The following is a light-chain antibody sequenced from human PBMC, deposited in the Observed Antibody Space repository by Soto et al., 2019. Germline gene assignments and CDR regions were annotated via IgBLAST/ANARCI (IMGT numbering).Light chain of an antibody. V-gene: IGLV2-14*01. CDR3: SSYTSGSTLYV. CDR2: ASS. CDR1: SSDVVSYNY. Sequence: QSALTQPASVSGSPGQSITISCTGTSSDVVSYNYVSWYQHHPGKAPGLIIYASSNRPSGVSHRFSGSRSGNTASLTISGLQAEDEADYYCSSYTSGSTLYVFGAGTKVTVL. J-gene: IGLJ1*01.